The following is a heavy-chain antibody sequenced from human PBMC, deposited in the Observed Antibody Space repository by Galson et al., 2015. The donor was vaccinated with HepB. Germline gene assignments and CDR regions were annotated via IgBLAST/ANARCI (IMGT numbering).Heavy chain of an antibody. D-gene: IGHD2-2*02. CDR1: GFTFSNAW. CDR2: IKSKTDGGTT. V-gene: IGHV3-15*07. CDR3: TTDPGSRYCSSTSCYIFDY. J-gene: IGHJ4*02. Sequence: SLRLSCAASGFTFSNAWMNWVRQAPGKGLEWVGRIKSKTDGGTTDYAAPVKGRFTISRDDSKNTLYLQMNSLKTEDTAVYYCTTDPGSRYCSSTSCYIFDYWGQGTLVTVSS.